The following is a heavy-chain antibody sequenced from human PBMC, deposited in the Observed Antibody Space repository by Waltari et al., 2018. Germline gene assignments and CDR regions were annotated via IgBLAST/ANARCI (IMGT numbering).Heavy chain of an antibody. CDR3: ARDDRSGMDV. CDR2: ISSSSSYI. J-gene: IGHJ6*02. V-gene: IGHV3-21*01. Sequence: EVQLVESGGGLVKPGGSLRLSCAASGFTFSSYSMNWVGQAPGKGLEWVSSISSSSSYIDYADSVKGRFTISRDNAKNSLYLQMNSLRAEDTAVYDCARDDRSGMDVWGQGTTVTVSS. CDR1: GFTFSSYS.